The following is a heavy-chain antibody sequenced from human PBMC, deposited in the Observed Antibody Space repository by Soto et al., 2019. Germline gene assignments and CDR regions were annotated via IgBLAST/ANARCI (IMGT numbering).Heavy chain of an antibody. CDR1: GFTFSSYS. CDR2: ISSSSSYI. CDR3: ARDQVTIFGVELDY. J-gene: IGHJ4*02. Sequence: PGGSLRLSCAASGFTFSSYSMNWVRQAPGKGLEWVSSISSSSSYIYYADSVKGRFTISRDNAKNSLYLQMNSLRAEDTAVYYCARDQVTIFGVELDYWGQGTLVTVSS. D-gene: IGHD3-3*01. V-gene: IGHV3-21*01.